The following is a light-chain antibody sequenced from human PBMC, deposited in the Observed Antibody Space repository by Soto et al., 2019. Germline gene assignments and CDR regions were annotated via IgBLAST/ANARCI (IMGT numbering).Light chain of an antibody. CDR1: QSINNKY. J-gene: IGKJ1*01. Sequence: EIGLTQSPGTLSLSPGERATLSCRASQSINNKYLAWYQQEPGQTPRLLIHGVSIRATGIPDRFSGSGSGTDFTLTISRLEPEDFAVYYCQLYSGSPWTFGQGTKVDIK. V-gene: IGKV3-20*01. CDR2: GVS. CDR3: QLYSGSPWT.